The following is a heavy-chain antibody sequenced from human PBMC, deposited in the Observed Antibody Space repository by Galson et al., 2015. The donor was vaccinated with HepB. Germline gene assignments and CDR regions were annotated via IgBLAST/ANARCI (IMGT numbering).Heavy chain of an antibody. CDR3: AKVFPEKTDAWYRQSLYFFDS. CDR2: ITSGGDNT. V-gene: IGHV3-23*01. J-gene: IGHJ4*01. Sequence: SLRLSCAASGFTFSYYAMRWVRQAPGKGLEWVSAITSGGDNTYSADSMKGRFTISRDNSKNTLFLQMNSLRPDDTAIYFCAKVFPEKTDAWYRQSLYFFDSWGHVTRVTVSA. D-gene: IGHD6-13*01. CDR1: GFTFSYYA.